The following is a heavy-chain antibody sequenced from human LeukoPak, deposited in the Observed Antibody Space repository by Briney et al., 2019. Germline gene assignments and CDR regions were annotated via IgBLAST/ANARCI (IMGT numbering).Heavy chain of an antibody. CDR2: ISPDSNYK. V-gene: IGHV3-21*01. D-gene: IGHD5-12*01. CDR3: VRGGYRGFDYEY. J-gene: IGHJ4*02. CDR1: GFTFSTYS. Sequence: GGSLRLSCAASGFTFSTYSMNWLRLAPGKGLEWVSSISPDSNYKYYVDSVKGRFTISRDNAKSSLYLQMNSLRAEDTAVYCCVRGGYRGFDYEYWGQGTLVTVSS.